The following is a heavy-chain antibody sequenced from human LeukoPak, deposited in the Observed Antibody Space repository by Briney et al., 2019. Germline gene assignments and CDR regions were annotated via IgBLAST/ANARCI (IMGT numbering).Heavy chain of an antibody. J-gene: IGHJ5*02. D-gene: IGHD6-13*01. CDR1: GGPISSSSYY. CDR3: ARHGGRADIAAAGTNWFDP. CDR2: IYYSGST. V-gene: IGHV4-39*01. Sequence: SETLSLTCTVSGGPISSSSYYWGWIRQPPGKGLEWIGSIYYSGSTYYNPSLKSRVTISVDTSKNQFSLKLSSVTAADTAVYYCARHGGRADIAAAGTNWFDPWGQGTLVTVSS.